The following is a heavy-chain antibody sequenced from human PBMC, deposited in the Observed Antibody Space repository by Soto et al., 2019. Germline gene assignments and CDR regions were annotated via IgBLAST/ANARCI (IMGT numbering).Heavy chain of an antibody. D-gene: IGHD6-19*01. Sequence: QVQLVQSGAEVKKPGSSVKVSCKASGGTFSSYAISWVRQAPGQGLEWMGGIIPIFGTANYAQKFQGRVTSSADESTSTAYMELSSLRSEDTAVYYCAGTVAGTHLDAFDIWGQGTMVTVSS. CDR2: IIPIFGTA. V-gene: IGHV1-69*01. CDR1: GGTFSSYA. CDR3: AGTVAGTHLDAFDI. J-gene: IGHJ3*02.